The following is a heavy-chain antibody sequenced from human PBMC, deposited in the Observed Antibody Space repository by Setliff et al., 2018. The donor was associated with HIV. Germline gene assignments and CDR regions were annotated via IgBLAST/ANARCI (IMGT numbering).Heavy chain of an antibody. V-gene: IGHV3-53*04. D-gene: IGHD6-13*01. CDR2: IYAAGST. J-gene: IGHJ3*02. CDR3: ARVSKSSPDAFDI. Sequence: PGGSLRLSCAASGLRVSSNCMSWVRQAPGKGLEWVSVIYAAGSTYYADSVKGRFTISRHNSKNTLYLQLNSLRAEDTAVYYCARVSKSSPDAFDIWGQGTMVTVSS. CDR1: GLRVSSNC.